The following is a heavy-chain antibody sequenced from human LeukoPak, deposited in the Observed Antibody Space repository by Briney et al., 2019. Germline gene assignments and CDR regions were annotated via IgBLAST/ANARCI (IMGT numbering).Heavy chain of an antibody. CDR1: GFTFSSYS. CDR2: ISSSSSYI. Sequence: PGGSLRLSCAASGFTFSSYSMNWVRQAPGKGLEWVSSISSSSSYICYADSVKGRFTISRDNAKNSLYLQMNSLRAEDTAVYYCAREDDFWSGPIYYYYYMDVWGKGTTVTVSS. CDR3: AREDDFWSGPIYYYYYMDV. V-gene: IGHV3-21*01. J-gene: IGHJ6*03. D-gene: IGHD3-3*01.